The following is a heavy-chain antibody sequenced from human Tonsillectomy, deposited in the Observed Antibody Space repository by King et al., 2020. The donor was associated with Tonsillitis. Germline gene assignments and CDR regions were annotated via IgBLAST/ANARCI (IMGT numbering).Heavy chain of an antibody. V-gene: IGHV4-39*01. CDR1: GGSISSSNYY. J-gene: IGHJ3*02. Sequence: QLQESGPGLVKPSETLSLTCSVSGGSISSSNYYWGWIRQPPGKGLEWIGNIYYSGSTYYNPSLKSRVTISEDTSKKQFSLKLSSVTAADTAVYYCARNVLGYCSGGSCYSGVFDIWGQGTVVTVSS. CDR2: IYYSGST. CDR3: ARNVLGYCSGGSCYSGVFDI. D-gene: IGHD2-15*01.